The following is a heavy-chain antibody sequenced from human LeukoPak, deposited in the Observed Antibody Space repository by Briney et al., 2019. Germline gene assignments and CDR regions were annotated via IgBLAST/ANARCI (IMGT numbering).Heavy chain of an antibody. CDR3: ARSPGYGDYRAFDY. CDR2: INHSGST. Sequence: SETLSLTCAVYGGSFSGYYWSWIRQPPGKGLEWIGDINHSGSTNYTPSLKSRVTISVDTSKNQFSLKLSSVTAADTAVYYCARSPGYGDYRAFDYWGQGTLVTVSS. J-gene: IGHJ4*02. CDR1: GGSFSGYY. D-gene: IGHD4-17*01. V-gene: IGHV4-34*01.